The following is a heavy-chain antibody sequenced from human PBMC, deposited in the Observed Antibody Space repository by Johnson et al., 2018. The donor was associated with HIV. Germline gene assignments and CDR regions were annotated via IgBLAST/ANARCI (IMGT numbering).Heavy chain of an antibody. CDR2: IYSGGST. Sequence: EVQLLESGGGLVQPGGSLRLSCAASGFTVSSNYMSWVRQAPGKGLEWVSVIYSGGSTYYADSVKGRFTISRDNAKDSVYLQMNGLRAEDTAVYYCARASTTVTTGDDAFDIWGQGTIVTVSS. V-gene: IGHV3-66*01. D-gene: IGHD4-17*01. J-gene: IGHJ3*02. CDR3: ARASTTVTTGDDAFDI. CDR1: GFTVSSNY.